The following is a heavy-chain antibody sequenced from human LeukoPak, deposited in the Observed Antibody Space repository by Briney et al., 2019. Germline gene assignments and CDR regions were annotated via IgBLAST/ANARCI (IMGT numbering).Heavy chain of an antibody. J-gene: IGHJ4*02. CDR2: IKEDGSER. V-gene: IGHV3-7*03. D-gene: IGHD4-17*01. CDR1: AFIFSGHW. Sequence: GGSLRLSCEGSAFIFSGHWMNWVRQTPGKGLEWVASIKEDGSERQYVDSVKGRFSISRDNTKGSLFLQLNSLRAEDTAVYYCAKKTSEYGDASSPDYWGQGTLVTVSS. CDR3: AKKTSEYGDASSPDY.